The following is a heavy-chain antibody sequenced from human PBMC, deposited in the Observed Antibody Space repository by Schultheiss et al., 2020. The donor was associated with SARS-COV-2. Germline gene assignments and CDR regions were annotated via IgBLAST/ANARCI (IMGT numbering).Heavy chain of an antibody. D-gene: IGHD4-23*01. CDR2: INPNSGGT. V-gene: IGHV1-2*06. CDR3: ARIDYGGYIEY. Sequence: ASVKVSCKASGYTFTSYAMHWVRQAPGQGLEWMGRINPNSGGTNYAQKFQGRVTMTRDTSISTAYMELSRLRSDDTAVYYCARIDYGGYIEYWGQGTLVTVSS. J-gene: IGHJ4*02. CDR1: GYTFTSYA.